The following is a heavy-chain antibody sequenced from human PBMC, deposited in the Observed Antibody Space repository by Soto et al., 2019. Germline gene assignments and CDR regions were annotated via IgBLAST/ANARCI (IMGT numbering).Heavy chain of an antibody. D-gene: IGHD3-3*01. CDR3: TTVPTIFGVVIPSPDY. CDR1: GFTFSSYE. J-gene: IGHJ4*02. V-gene: IGHV3-48*03. CDR2: ITRSGSPT. Sequence: EVQLVESGGGLVQPGGSLRLSCAASGFTFSSYEMNWVRQAPGKGLEWISYITRSGSPTHYADSVKGRFTISRDNAENSLYLQMNSLKTEDTAVYYCTTVPTIFGVVIPSPDYWGQGTLVTVSS.